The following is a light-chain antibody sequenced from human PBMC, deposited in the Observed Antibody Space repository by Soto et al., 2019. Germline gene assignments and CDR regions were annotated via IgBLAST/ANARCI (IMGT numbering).Light chain of an antibody. V-gene: IGLV2-14*01. CDR1: SRDVGGYNY. CDR3: SSYTGSSTLGEM. J-gene: IGLJ3*02. CDR2: EVN. Sequence: QSVLTQPASVSGSPGQSITISCTGTSRDVGGYNYVSWYQQHPGKAPKVMIYEVNNRPSGVSDRYSGSKSGNTASLTISGLQPEDEAVYFCSSYTGSSTLGEMFGGGTKLTVL.